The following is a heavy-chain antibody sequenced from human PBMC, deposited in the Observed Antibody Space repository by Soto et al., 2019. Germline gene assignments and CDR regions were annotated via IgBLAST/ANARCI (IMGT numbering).Heavy chain of an antibody. CDR1: GGSISSANW. Sequence: SETLSLTCAVSGGSISSANWWTWVRQPPGKGLEWIGEIYHGGSTSYNPSLKSRVTLSLDKFKNHFSLNLTSVTAADTAVDYCARLSFSYGVDVWGQGTTVTVSS. CDR3: ARLSFSYGVDV. CDR2: IYHGGST. J-gene: IGHJ6*02. V-gene: IGHV4-4*02.